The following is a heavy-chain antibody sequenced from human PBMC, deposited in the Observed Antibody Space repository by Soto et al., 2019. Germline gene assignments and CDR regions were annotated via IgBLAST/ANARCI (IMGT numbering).Heavy chain of an antibody. V-gene: IGHV4-31*03. Sequence: QVQLQESGPGLLKPSQTLSLTCSVSGGSISSGTYYWSWIRHRPGKGLQWIGYMYNSGTSSYSPSLKSRSVLSVDTSNNQFSLKLTSVTAADTATYFCARRLSGSSAFDFWGLGILVTVSS. J-gene: IGHJ4*01. CDR3: ARRLSGSSAFDF. CDR1: GGSISSGTYY. D-gene: IGHD2-15*01. CDR2: MYNSGTS.